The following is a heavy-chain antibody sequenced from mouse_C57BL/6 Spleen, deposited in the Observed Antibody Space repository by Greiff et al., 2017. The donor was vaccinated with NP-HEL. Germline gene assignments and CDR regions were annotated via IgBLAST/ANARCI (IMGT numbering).Heavy chain of an antibody. CDR1: GYTFTDYY. Sequence: EVQLQQSGPELVKPGASVKISCKASGYTFTDYYMNWVKQSHGKSLEWIGDINPNNGGTSYNQKFKGKATLTVDKSSSTAYMELRSLTSEDSAVYYCARGEAYSNWYFDVWGTGTTVTVSS. D-gene: IGHD2-5*01. CDR2: INPNNGGT. J-gene: IGHJ1*03. CDR3: ARGEAYSNWYFDV. V-gene: IGHV1-26*01.